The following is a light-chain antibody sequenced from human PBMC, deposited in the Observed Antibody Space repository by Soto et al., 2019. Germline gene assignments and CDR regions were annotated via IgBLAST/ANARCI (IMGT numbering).Light chain of an antibody. Sequence: EIVLTQSPGTLSLSPGERATLSCRASQSVASSLIAWFQQKPGQPPRLLIYTASSRAPGIPDRFRGSGSGTDFTLTISRLEPEDFAVYYCHKYGPSPLTFGGGTKVEIK. V-gene: IGKV3-20*01. J-gene: IGKJ4*01. CDR2: TAS. CDR3: HKYGPSPLT. CDR1: QSVASSL.